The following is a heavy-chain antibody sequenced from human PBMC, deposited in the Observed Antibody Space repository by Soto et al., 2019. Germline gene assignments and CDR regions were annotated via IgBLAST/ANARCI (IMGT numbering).Heavy chain of an antibody. V-gene: IGHV3-11*01. D-gene: IGHD2-15*01. Sequence: QVQLVESGGGLVKPGGSLRLSCAASGFTFSDYFMTWIRQAPGKGLEWVSYISSSGTTIFYADSVQGRFTISRDNAKKSLYLEINSLRAEDTAVYYCARACGSCYSGFDSWGQGTLVTVSS. CDR2: ISSSGTTI. CDR1: GFTFSDYF. CDR3: ARACGSCYSGFDS. J-gene: IGHJ4*02.